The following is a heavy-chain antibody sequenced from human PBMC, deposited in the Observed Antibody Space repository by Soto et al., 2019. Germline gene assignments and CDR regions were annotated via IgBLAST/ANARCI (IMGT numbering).Heavy chain of an antibody. CDR2: ISAYNGNT. CDR1: WYALTSYG. CDR3: ARDTPRVGGYYYGMDV. D-gene: IGHD1-26*01. V-gene: IGHV1-18*01. Sequence: ASVNVDWKASWYALTSYGVSLVRQAPGQGLEWMGWISAYNGNTNYAQKLQGRVTMTTDTSTSTAYMELRSLRSDDTAVYYCARDTPRVGGYYYGMDVWGQGTTVTVSS. J-gene: IGHJ6*02.